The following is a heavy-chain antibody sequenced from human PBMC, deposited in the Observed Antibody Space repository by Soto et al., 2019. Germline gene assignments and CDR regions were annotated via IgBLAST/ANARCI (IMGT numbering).Heavy chain of an antibody. CDR1: GGSISSYY. CDR2: IYYSGST. CDR3: ARDAYIVGATHYYYYGMDV. J-gene: IGHJ6*02. V-gene: IGHV4-59*01. Sequence: SSETLSLTCTVSGGSISSYYWSWIRQPPGKGLEWIGYIYYSGSTNYNPSLKSRVTISVDTSKNQFSLKLSSVTAADTAVYYCARDAYIVGATHYYYYGMDVRGQGTTVTVSS. D-gene: IGHD1-26*01.